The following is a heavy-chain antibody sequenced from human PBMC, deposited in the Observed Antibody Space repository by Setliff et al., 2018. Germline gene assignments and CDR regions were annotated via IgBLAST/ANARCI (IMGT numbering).Heavy chain of an antibody. D-gene: IGHD2-8*01. CDR1: GDSIINYY. CDR2: IYSSGST. V-gene: IGHV4-4*08. J-gene: IGHJ4*02. CDR3: AREGFYCTNGVCYRPFDY. Sequence: SETLSLTCTVSGDSIINYYWSWIRQPPGKGLEWIGNIYSSGSTNYHPSLKSRVTISVDTSKNQFSLNLTSVTAADTAVYYCAREGFYCTNGVCYRPFDYWGQGTLVTVSS.